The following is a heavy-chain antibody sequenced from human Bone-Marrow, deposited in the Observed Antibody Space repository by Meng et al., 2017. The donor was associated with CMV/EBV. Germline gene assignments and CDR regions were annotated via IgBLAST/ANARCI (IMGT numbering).Heavy chain of an antibody. CDR1: GLPCSHHY. CDR2: IYYSVRP. J-gene: IGHJ4*02. CDR3: AIYRMDCSGGSCYSIDY. Sequence: HEDGGGLVEPPLTLVLTRSLDGLPCSHHYWGRSRQPPRKWLEWIGSIYYSVRPYYNPSLKSRVTISVDTSKNQFSLKLSSVTAADTAVYYCAIYRMDCSGGSCYSIDYWGQGTLVTRLL. D-gene: IGHD2-15*01. V-gene: IGHV4-39*07.